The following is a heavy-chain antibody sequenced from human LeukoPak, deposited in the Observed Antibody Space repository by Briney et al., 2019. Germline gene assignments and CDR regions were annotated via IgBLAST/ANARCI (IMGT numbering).Heavy chain of an antibody. D-gene: IGHD2-2*01. CDR2: ISGSGGST. CDR3: ARAFRGTSMDV. V-gene: IGHV3-23*01. J-gene: IGHJ6*03. CDR1: GLSYSRYG. Sequence: GGSLTLPCAPSGLSYSRYGMTGAPQAPGKGLEWVSSISGSGGSTYYADSVKRRLTISRDNSKNTLNLQMNSLRGEDTGLYYCARAFRGTSMDVWGKGTTVTVSS.